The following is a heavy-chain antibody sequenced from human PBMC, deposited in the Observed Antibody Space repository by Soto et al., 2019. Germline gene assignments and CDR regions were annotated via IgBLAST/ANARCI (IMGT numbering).Heavy chain of an antibody. D-gene: IGHD7-27*01. Sequence: QVQLVQSGAEVKKPGASVKVSCKAAGYTFTSYDINWVRQATGQDFEWMGWMNPNSANTAYAQKFQGRVTMTRDTSKSTAFMELSSLTSEDTSVYYCARGPRNWGVDYWGQGTLVTVSS. CDR1: GYTFTSYD. CDR2: MNPNSANT. J-gene: IGHJ4*02. V-gene: IGHV1-8*01. CDR3: ARGPRNWGVDY.